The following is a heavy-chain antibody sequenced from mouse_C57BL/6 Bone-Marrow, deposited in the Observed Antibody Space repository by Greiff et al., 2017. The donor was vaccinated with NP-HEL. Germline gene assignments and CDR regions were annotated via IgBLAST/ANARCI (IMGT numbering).Heavy chain of an antibody. CDR3: TTYYGSSFDY. CDR1: GYTFTSYW. J-gene: IGHJ2*01. V-gene: IGHV1-5*01. D-gene: IGHD1-1*01. Sequence: VQLQQSGTVLARPGASVKMSCKTSGYTFTSYWMHWVKQRPGQGLEWIGAIYPGNSDTSYNQKFKGKAKLTAVTSASTAYTELSSLTNEDSAVYYCTTYYGSSFDYWGQGTTLTVSS. CDR2: IYPGNSDT.